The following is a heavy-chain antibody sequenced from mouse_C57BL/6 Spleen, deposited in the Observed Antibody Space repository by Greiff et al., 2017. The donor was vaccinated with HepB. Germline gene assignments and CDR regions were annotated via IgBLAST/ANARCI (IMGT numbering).Heavy chain of an antibody. CDR2: IYPRDGST. J-gene: IGHJ4*01. CDR3: AREGIYYYGSSYFFDY. Sequence: QVQLQQSDAELVKPGASVKISCKVSGYTFTDHTIHWMKQRPEQGLEWIGYIYPRDGSTKYNEKFKGKATLTADKSSSTAYMQLNSLTSEDSAVYFCAREGIYYYGSSYFFDYWGQGTSVTVSS. CDR1: GYTFTDHT. D-gene: IGHD1-1*01. V-gene: IGHV1-78*01.